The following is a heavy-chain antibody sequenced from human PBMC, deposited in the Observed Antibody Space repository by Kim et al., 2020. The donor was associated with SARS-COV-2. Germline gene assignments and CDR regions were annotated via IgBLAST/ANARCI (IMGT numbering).Heavy chain of an antibody. CDR1: GFTFSNYL. Sequence: GGSLRLSCSASGFTFSNYLLNWVRQAPGKGLEWVSAIKGGGGNTFYADSVKGRFTISRDNPKNTLYLQMNSLRVEDTAIYYCAKSQASYFNDALDVWGRGTMVTVSS. D-gene: IGHD3-10*01. V-gene: IGHV3-23*01. J-gene: IGHJ3*01. CDR3: AKSQASYFNDALDV. CDR2: IKGGGGNT.